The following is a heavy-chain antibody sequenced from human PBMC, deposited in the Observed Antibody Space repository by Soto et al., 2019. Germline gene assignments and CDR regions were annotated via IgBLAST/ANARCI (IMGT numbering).Heavy chain of an antibody. CDR3: ARDHKWDGMDV. Sequence: SETLSLTCSVSGGSFSSDSFIWSWVRQFPGKGLVWIGYIYYSGTTYYNPSLRSRVIMSVDTSKNQFSLKLSSVTAADTAVYYCARDHKWDGMDVWGQGTTVTVSS. J-gene: IGHJ6*02. CDR1: GGSFSSDSFI. D-gene: IGHD1-26*01. V-gene: IGHV4-31*03. CDR2: IYYSGTT.